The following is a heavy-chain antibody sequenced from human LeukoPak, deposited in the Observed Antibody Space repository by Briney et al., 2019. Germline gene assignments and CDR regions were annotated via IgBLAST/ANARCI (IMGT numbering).Heavy chain of an antibody. CDR1: GFTFSNYW. D-gene: IGHD3-9*01. CDR2: ISQDGSDT. CDR3: ARVPRGYDILTGYYPLYFDY. V-gene: IGHV3-74*01. Sequence: GGSLRLSCEASGFTFSNYWIHWVRQAPGKGLEWVSRISQDGSDTIYADSVKGRLTVSRDNAKNSLYLQMNSLRAEDTAVYYCARVPRGYDILTGYYPLYFDYWGQGTLVTVSS. J-gene: IGHJ4*02.